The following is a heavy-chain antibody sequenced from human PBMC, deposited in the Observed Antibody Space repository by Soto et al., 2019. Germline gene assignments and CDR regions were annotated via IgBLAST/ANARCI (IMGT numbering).Heavy chain of an antibody. J-gene: IGHJ4*01. CDR1: GHSATHNG. CDR2: INXNXGXX. Sequence: DSVNVSSNPSGHSATHNGISWVRRGPGQGLXCMGXINXNXGXXXHXXXFQGRVTLTTDTSTTTAYMALRSLRLDDTAVYFCATDDMNRGRFDFWGHGTLVTASS. CDR3: ATDDMNRGRFDF. V-gene: IGHV1-18*01.